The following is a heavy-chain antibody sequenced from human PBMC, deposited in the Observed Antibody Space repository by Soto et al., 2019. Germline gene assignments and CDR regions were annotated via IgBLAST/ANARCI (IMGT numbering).Heavy chain of an antibody. D-gene: IGHD3-3*01. V-gene: IGHV3-7*01. CDR3: ARVVFGVLVMFDY. CDR1: GFPFSDYW. J-gene: IGHJ4*02. Sequence: EVQLVESGGGLVQPGGSLRLSCAGTGFPFSDYWMSWVRQAPGEGLEWVANIRRDGNEKYYVDSVKGRLTISIDNAKNSVYLQMNSLRAEDTAVYYCARVVFGVLVMFDYWGQGTLVTVSS. CDR2: IRRDGNEK.